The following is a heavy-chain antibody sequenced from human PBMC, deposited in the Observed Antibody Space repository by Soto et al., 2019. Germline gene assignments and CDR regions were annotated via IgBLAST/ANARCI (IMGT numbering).Heavy chain of an antibody. CDR2: ISGSGGST. V-gene: IGHV3-23*01. D-gene: IGHD2-21*02. Sequence: GGSLRLSCAASGLTFSSYAMSWVRQAQGKGLEWVSAISGSGGSTYYADSVKGRFTISRDNSKNTLYLQMNSLRAEDTAVYYCAKGRTIVVVTAIDNWGQGTLVTVS. CDR3: AKGRTIVVVTAIDN. J-gene: IGHJ4*02. CDR1: GLTFSSYA.